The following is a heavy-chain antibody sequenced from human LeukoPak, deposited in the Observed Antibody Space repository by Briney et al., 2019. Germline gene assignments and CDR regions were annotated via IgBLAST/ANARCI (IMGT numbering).Heavy chain of an antibody. J-gene: IGHJ4*02. CDR2: INTNTGNP. D-gene: IGHD6-13*01. V-gene: IGHV7-4-1*02. Sequence: ASVKVSCKASGYTFTSYAMNWVRQAPGQGLEWMGWINTNTGNPTYAQGFTGRFVFSLDTSVSTAYLQISSLKAEDTAVYYCARGSSSRTVLDFDYWGQGTLVTVSS. CDR3: ARGSSSRTVLDFDY. CDR1: GYTFTSYA.